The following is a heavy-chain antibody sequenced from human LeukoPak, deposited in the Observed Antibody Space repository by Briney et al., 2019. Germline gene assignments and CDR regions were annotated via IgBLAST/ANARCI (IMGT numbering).Heavy chain of an antibody. CDR1: GGSISSSSYC. V-gene: IGHV4-61*05. CDR3: ARAGDYDSSGYYPPFDY. D-gene: IGHD3-22*01. J-gene: IGHJ4*02. CDR2: IYNSAST. Sequence: SETLSLTCTVSGGSISSSSYCWGCIRPPPGKGLEWIGYIYNSASTNYNPSLKSRVTISVDTSKNQFSLKLSSVTAADTAVYYCARAGDYDSSGYYPPFDYWGQGTLVTVSS.